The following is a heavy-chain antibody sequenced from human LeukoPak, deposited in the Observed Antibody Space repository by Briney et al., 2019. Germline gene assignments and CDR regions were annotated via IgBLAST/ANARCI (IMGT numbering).Heavy chain of an antibody. V-gene: IGHV4-59*03. D-gene: IGHD3-10*01. CDR2: IYYSGST. CDR1: GGYISSYY. Sequence: SETLSLTCTVSGGYISSYYWSWIRQPPGKGLEWIGYIYYSGSTNYNPSLKSRVTISVDTSKTQLSLKLRSVTAADTAVYYCARVGTMVREGYYFDYWGQGTLVTVSS. CDR3: ARVGTMVREGYYFDY. J-gene: IGHJ4*02.